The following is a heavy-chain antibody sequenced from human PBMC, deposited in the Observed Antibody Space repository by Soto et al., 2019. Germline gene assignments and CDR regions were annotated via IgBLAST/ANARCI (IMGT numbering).Heavy chain of an antibody. CDR1: GGSISSGDYY. Sequence: QVQLQESGPGLVKPSQTLSLTCTVSGGSISSGDYYWSWIRQPPGKGLEWIGYIYYSGSTYYNPSLKSRVTISVDTSKNQFSLKLSSVTAADTAVYYCARVGVTMVRGVIRRSYYYYGMDVWGQGTTVTVSS. CDR2: IYYSGST. CDR3: ARVGVTMVRGVIRRSYYYYGMDV. J-gene: IGHJ6*02. V-gene: IGHV4-30-4*01. D-gene: IGHD3-10*01.